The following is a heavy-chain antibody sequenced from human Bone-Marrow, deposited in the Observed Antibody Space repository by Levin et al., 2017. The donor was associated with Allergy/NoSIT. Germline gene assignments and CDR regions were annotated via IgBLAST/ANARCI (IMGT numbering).Heavy chain of an antibody. J-gene: IGHJ3*02. V-gene: IGHV3-53*01. Sequence: LSLTCAASGFTVSSNYMSWVRQAPGKGLEWVSVIYSGGSTYYADSVKGRFTISRDNSKNTLCLQMNSLRAEDTAVYYCAREATLPTMLDAFDIWGQGTMVTVSS. CDR3: AREATLPTMLDAFDI. CDR1: GFTVSSNY. D-gene: IGHD5-12*01. CDR2: IYSGGST.